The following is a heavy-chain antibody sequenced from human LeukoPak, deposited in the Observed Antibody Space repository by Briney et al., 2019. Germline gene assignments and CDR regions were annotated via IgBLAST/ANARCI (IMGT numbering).Heavy chain of an antibody. CDR2: IYYSGST. CDR1: GGSISSYY. V-gene: IGHV4-59*01. Sequence: SETLSLTCTVSGGSISSYYWSWIRQPPGKGLEWIGYIYYSGSTNYNPSLKSRVTISVDTSKNQFSLKLSSVTAADTAVYYCARESYYDGSGYYLNWFDPWGQGTLVTVSS. D-gene: IGHD3-22*01. CDR3: ARESYYDGSGYYLNWFDP. J-gene: IGHJ5*02.